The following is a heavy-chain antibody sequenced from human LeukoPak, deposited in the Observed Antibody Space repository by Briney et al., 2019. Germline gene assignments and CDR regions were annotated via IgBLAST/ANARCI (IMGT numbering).Heavy chain of an antibody. CDR3: ARGYYDGSGQIES. Sequence: GGTLRLSCAASGFTFSNYYMSWIRQAPGKGLEWVSYISSSGSTKYYADSVKGRFTISRDNAKNALYLQMNSVRAEDTAVYYCARGYYDGSGQIESWGQGTLVTVSS. D-gene: IGHD3-22*01. V-gene: IGHV3-11*04. J-gene: IGHJ4*02. CDR1: GFTFSNYY. CDR2: ISSSGSTK.